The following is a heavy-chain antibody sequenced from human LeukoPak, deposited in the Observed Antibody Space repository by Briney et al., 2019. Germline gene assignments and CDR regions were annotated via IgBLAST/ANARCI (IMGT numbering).Heavy chain of an antibody. CDR1: GFTFSSYS. V-gene: IGHV3-21*01. CDR3: ARDIAAAGPDY. D-gene: IGHD6-13*01. Sequence: GGPLRLSCAASGFTFSSYSMIWVRQAPGRGLEWVSSISSSSSYIYYADSVKGRFTISRDNAKNSLYLQMNGLRVDDTAVYYCARDIAAAGPDYWGQGTLVTV. CDR2: ISSSSSYI. J-gene: IGHJ4*02.